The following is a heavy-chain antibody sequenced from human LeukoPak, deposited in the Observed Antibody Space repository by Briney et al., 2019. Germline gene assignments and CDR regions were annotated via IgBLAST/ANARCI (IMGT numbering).Heavy chain of an antibody. Sequence: SETLSLTCTVSGGSISSYYWSWIRQPPGKGLEWIGYIYYSGSTNYNPSLKSRVTISVDTSKNQFSLKLSSVTAADTAVYYCARGRHYPYTHLTSPWFEPWGQGTLVTVSS. CDR3: ARGRHYPYTHLTSPWFEP. CDR2: IYYSGST. CDR1: GGSISSYY. V-gene: IGHV4-59*01. J-gene: IGHJ5*02. D-gene: IGHD2-2*02.